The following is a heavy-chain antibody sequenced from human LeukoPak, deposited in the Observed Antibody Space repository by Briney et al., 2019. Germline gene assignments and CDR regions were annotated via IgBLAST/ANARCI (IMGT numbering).Heavy chain of an antibody. CDR3: AREEGIAAAGALEY. V-gene: IGHV4-61*01. Sequence: SETLSLTCTVSGGSISSGSYSWSWIRQPPGKGLEWIGFIYHSGNTNYNPSLASRVTLSLDTSKTQLSLRLTSVTAADTAVYYCAREEGIAAAGALEYWGQGILVTVSS. CDR1: GGSISSGSYS. J-gene: IGHJ4*02. D-gene: IGHD6-13*01. CDR2: IYHSGNT.